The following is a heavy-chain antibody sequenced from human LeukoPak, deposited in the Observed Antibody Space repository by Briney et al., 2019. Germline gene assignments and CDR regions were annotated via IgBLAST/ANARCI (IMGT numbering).Heavy chain of an antibody. J-gene: IGHJ3*02. CDR1: GDSVSSNNAA. CDR2: TYYRSKWYD. V-gene: IGHV6-1*01. CDR3: AREAGSTGPVGAFDI. Sequence: SQTLSLTCVISGDSVSSNNAAWNWIRQSPSRGLEWLGKTYYRSKWYDDYAVSVKSRITINPDTSKNQFTLKMNSVTPEDTAVYYCAREAGSTGPVGAFDIWGQGTRGTVSS. D-gene: IGHD3-10*01.